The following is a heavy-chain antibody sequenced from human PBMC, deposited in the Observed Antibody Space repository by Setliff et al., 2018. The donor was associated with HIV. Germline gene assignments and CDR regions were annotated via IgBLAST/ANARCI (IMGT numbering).Heavy chain of an antibody. J-gene: IGHJ4*02. D-gene: IGHD3-16*01. V-gene: IGHV1-8*02. CDR2: MTPYSGNT. CDR3: SRGLGRWPYLIDS. Sequence: ASVKVSCKASGDTFTSYDINWVRQAAGHGLEWMGWMTPYSGNTGYAQKFQGRVSMTRNTSISTAYMELSSLRSEDTAVYSCSRGLGRWPYLIDSWGQGTLVTVSS. CDR1: GDTFTSYD.